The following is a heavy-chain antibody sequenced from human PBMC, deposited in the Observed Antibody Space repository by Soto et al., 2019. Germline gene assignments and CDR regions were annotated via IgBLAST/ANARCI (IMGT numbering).Heavy chain of an antibody. CDR1: GGTFSSYT. V-gene: IGHV1-69*02. Sequence: ASVKVSCKASGGTFSSYTISWVRQAPGQGLEWMGRIIPILGIANYAQKFQGRVTITADKSTSTAYMELSSLRPEDTAVYYCARGRGGAVAVTRAWFDPWGQGTLVTVSS. CDR2: IIPILGIA. D-gene: IGHD6-19*01. CDR3: ARGRGGAVAVTRAWFDP. J-gene: IGHJ5*02.